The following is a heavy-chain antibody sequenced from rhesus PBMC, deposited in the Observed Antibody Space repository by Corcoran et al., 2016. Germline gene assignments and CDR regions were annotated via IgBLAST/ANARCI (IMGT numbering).Heavy chain of an antibody. CDR3: ARAVVRWYFDI. CDR1: GGSIRSNY. V-gene: IGHV4-147*01. J-gene: IGHJ2*01. CDR2: IDGGSGST. Sequence: QVQLQESGPGLVTPSETLSLTCAVSGGSIRSNYWRLIRPSPGKGREWIGYIDGGSGSTSYNPSLKSRVTISTDTSKNQFSLKLSSVTAADTAVYYCARAVVRWYFDIWGPGTPITISS. D-gene: IGHD2-21*01.